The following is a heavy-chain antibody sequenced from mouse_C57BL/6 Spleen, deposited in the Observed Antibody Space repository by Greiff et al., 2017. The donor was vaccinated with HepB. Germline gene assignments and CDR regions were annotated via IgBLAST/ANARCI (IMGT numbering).Heavy chain of an antibody. CDR3: ARDPLYDYGSSYWYFDV. J-gene: IGHJ1*03. CDR2: INYDGSST. Sequence: EVKLVESEGGLVQPGSSMKLSCTASGFTFSDYYMAWVRQVPEKGLEWVANINYDGSSTYYLDSLKSRFIISRDNAKNILYLQMSSLKSEDTATYYCARDPLYDYGSSYWYFDVWGTGTTVTVSS. CDR1: GFTFSDYY. V-gene: IGHV5-16*01. D-gene: IGHD1-1*01.